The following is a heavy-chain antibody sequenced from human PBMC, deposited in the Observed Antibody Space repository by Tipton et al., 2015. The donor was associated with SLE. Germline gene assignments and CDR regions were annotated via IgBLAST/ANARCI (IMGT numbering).Heavy chain of an antibody. J-gene: IGHJ4*02. Sequence: TLSLTCTVSGGSISSHYWSWIRQPPGKGLEWIGEINHSGSTNYNPSLKSRVTISVDTSKNQFSLKLSSVTAADTAVYYCARVAGLFDYWGQGTLVTVSS. V-gene: IGHV4-34*01. CDR1: GGSISSHY. CDR3: ARVAGLFDY. D-gene: IGHD6-19*01. CDR2: INHSGST.